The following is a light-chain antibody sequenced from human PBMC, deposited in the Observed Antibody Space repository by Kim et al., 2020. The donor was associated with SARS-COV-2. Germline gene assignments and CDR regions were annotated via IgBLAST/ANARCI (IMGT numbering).Light chain of an antibody. Sequence: LGQTVRITSQGDSLRSYYASWYQQKPGQAPVLVIYGKNNRPSGIRDRFSGSSSGNTASLTITGAQAEDEADYYCNSRDSSGNHHYVFGTGTKVTVL. J-gene: IGLJ1*01. CDR2: GKN. CDR1: SLRSYY. V-gene: IGLV3-19*01. CDR3: NSRDSSGNHHYV.